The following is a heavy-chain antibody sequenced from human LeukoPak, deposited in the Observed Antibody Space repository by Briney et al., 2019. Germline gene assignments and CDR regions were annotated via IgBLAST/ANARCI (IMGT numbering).Heavy chain of an antibody. J-gene: IGHJ5*02. D-gene: IGHD2-2*01. CDR2: ISSSGSTI. CDR3: ARDSFVVVVPASGAGWFDP. CDR1: GFTFSSYE. V-gene: IGHV3-48*03. Sequence: GGSLRLSCAASGFTFSSYEMNWVRQAPGKGLEWVSYISSSGSTIHYADSVKGRFTISRDNAKNSLYLQMNSLRAEDTAVYYCARDSFVVVVPASGAGWFDPWGQGTLVTVSS.